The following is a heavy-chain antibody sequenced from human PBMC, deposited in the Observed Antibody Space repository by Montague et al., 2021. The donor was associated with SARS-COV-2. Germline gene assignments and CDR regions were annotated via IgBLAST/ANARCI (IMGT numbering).Heavy chain of an antibody. D-gene: IGHD6-13*01. CDR3: AHRRSSWSPGWFDP. Sequence: PALVKPTQTLTLTCTFSGFSLSTSGVGVGWIRQPPGKALEWLALIYWDDDKRYSPSLKSRLTITKDTSKNQVVLTMTNMDPVDTATYCCAHRRSSWSPGWFDPWGQGTLVTVSS. CDR1: GFSLSTSGVG. J-gene: IGHJ5*02. CDR2: IYWDDDK. V-gene: IGHV2-5*02.